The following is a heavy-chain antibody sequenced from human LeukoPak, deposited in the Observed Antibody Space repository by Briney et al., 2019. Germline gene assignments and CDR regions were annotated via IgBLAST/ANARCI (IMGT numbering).Heavy chain of an antibody. J-gene: IGHJ3*02. Sequence: GGSLRLSCAASGFTFSSYAMHWVRQAPGKGLEWVAIISYDGSNKYYADSVKGRFTISRDNAKNSLYLQMNSLRAEDTAVYYCARSGVVSNYMNAFDIWGQGTMVTVSS. CDR3: ARSGVVSNYMNAFDI. D-gene: IGHD4-11*01. CDR2: ISYDGSNK. CDR1: GFTFSSYA. V-gene: IGHV3-30*04.